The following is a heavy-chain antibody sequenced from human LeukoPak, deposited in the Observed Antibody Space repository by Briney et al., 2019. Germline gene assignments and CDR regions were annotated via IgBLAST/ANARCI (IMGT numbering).Heavy chain of an antibody. Sequence: SETLSLTCAVYGGTFSGYYWSWIRQPPGKGLEWIGEINHSGSTNYNPSLKSRVTISVDTSKNQFSLKLSSVTAADTAVYYCARGVRRQQLSPSLFDYWGQGTLVTVSS. J-gene: IGHJ4*02. CDR3: ARGVRRQQLSPSLFDY. CDR2: INHSGST. CDR1: GGTFSGYY. D-gene: IGHD6-13*01. V-gene: IGHV4-34*01.